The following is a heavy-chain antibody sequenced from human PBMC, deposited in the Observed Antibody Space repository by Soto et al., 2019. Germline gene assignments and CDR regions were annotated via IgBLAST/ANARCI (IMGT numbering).Heavy chain of an antibody. CDR3: AKPDSVDYDYVWGSYRFNAFDT. D-gene: IGHD3-16*02. CDR2: ISGSGGST. CDR1: GFTFSSYA. Sequence: GGSLRLSCAASGFTFSSYAMSWVRQAPGKGLEWVSAISGSGGSTYYADSVKGRFTISRDNSKNTLYLQMNSLRAEDTAVYYCAKPDSVDYDYVWGSYRFNAFDTWGQGTMVTVSS. J-gene: IGHJ3*02. V-gene: IGHV3-23*01.